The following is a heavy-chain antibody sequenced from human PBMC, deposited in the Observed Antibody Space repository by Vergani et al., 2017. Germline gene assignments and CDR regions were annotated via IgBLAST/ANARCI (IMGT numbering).Heavy chain of an antibody. Sequence: QVQLVESGGGVVQPGRSLRPSCPAPGFPFNQYGMHWVRQAPGKGLEWVAVTWYDGNNKQYADSVKGRFTISRDNSKCTMYLQMNSLRDEDTGVYYCPRDLRLLYNQFDPWGQGTLVTVSS. CDR3: PRDLRLLYNQFDP. V-gene: IGHV3-33*01. CDR1: GFPFNQYG. J-gene: IGHJ5*02. CDR2: TWYDGNNK. D-gene: IGHD1-14*01.